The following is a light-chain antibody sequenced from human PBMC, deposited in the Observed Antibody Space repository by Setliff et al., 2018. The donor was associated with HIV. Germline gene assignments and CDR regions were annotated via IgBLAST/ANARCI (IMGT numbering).Light chain of an antibody. J-gene: IGLJ1*01. CDR1: SSDVGSYNL. V-gene: IGLV2-14*02. Sequence: QSVLTQPASVSGSPGQSITISCTGTSSDVGSYNLVSWYQQRPGKAPKLIMYEVTKWPSGISDRFSGSKSGNTASLTVSGLQPEDEADYYCASYAGSNNFVFGTGTKVTVL. CDR2: EVT. CDR3: ASYAGSNNFV.